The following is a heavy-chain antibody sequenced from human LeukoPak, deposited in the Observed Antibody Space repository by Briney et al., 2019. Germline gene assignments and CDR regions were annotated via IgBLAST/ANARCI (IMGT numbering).Heavy chain of an antibody. CDR3: ARHTGYDFAFDY. D-gene: IGHD5-12*01. CDR2: ISSSGRTI. V-gene: IGHV3-48*03. Sequence: GGSLKLSCAASGFTFSSYEMNWVRQAPGKGLEWVSYISSSGRTIHYADSVKGRFSISRDNAKNSLYLQMNSLRAEDTAVYYCARHTGYDFAFDYWGQGTLVTVSS. J-gene: IGHJ4*02. CDR1: GFTFSSYE.